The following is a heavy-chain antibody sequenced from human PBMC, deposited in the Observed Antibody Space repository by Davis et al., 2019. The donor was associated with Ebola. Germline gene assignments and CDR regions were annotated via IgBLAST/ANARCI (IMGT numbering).Heavy chain of an antibody. CDR2: IYYSGST. Sequence: SETLSLTCTVSGGSISSYYWSWIRQPPGKGLEWTGYIYYSGSTNYNPSLKSRVTISVDTSKNQFSLKLSSVTAADTAVYYCARIHYYDGMDVWGQGTTVTVSS. CDR3: ARIHYYDGMDV. J-gene: IGHJ6*02. V-gene: IGHV4-59*01. CDR1: GGSISSYY.